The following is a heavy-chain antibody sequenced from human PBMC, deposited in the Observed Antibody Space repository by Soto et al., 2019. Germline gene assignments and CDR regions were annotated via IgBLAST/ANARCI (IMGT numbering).Heavy chain of an antibody. V-gene: IGHV1-18*01. CDR2: ISAYNGNT. D-gene: IGHD3-9*01. CDR1: GYTFTSYG. Sequence: ASVKVSCKASGYTFTSYGISWVRQAPGQGLEWMGWISAYNGNTNYAQKLQGRVTMTTDTSTSTAYMELRSLRSDDTAVYYCARVTTGPRKRYFDWLAPDYFDYWGQGTLVTVSS. CDR3: ARVTTGPRKRYFDWLAPDYFDY. J-gene: IGHJ4*02.